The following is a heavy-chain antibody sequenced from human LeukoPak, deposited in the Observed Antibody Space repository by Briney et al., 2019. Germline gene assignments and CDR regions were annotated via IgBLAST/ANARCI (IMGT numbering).Heavy chain of an antibody. CDR2: ISRSSSYT. D-gene: IGHD5-18*01. V-gene: IGHV3-11*05. CDR1: GFTFSDYY. CDR3: ARAEDSYGYFDY. J-gene: IGHJ4*02. Sequence: PGGSPRLSCAASGFTFSDYYMSWIRQAPGEGLEWVSYISRSSSYTNYADSVKGRFTISRDNAKNSLYLQMNSLRAEDTAVYYCARAEDSYGYFDYWGQGTLVTVSS.